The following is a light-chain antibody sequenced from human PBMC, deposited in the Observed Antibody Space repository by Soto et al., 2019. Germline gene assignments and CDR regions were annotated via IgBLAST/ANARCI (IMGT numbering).Light chain of an antibody. Sequence: IQMTQSPSSLSASVGDRVTITCRAAQSIITYLNWYQVKPGKAPKLLIYAASSLESGVPSRFSASGSGAEFRLTISSLQPEDSAVYYCQQSYTIPTFGQGTNLEI. J-gene: IGKJ2*01. V-gene: IGKV1-39*01. CDR2: AAS. CDR3: QQSYTIPT. CDR1: QSIITY.